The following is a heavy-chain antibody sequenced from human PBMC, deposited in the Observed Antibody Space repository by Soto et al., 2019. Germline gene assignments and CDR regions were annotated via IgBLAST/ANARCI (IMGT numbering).Heavy chain of an antibody. D-gene: IGHD3-16*01. CDR3: ARDRGPHDY. CDR1: GFTFSSYA. J-gene: IGHJ4*02. CDR2: ISYDGSNK. V-gene: IGHV3-30*04. Sequence: GGSLRLSCAASGFTFSSYAMHWVRQAPGKGLEWVAVISYDGSNKYYADSVKGRFTISRDNSKNTLYLQMNSLRAEDTAVYYCARDRGPHDYWGQGTLVTVSS.